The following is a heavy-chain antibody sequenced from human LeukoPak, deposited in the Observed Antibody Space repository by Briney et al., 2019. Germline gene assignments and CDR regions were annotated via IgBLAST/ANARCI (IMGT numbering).Heavy chain of an antibody. V-gene: IGHV1-46*01. CDR1: GYTFINYY. CDR2: INASGGST. CDR3: ARDRDYGSNSDYFDS. Sequence: ASVKVSCKASGYTFINYYMHWVRQAPGQGLEWMGIINASGGSTSYAQKFQSRVTMTRDTSTSTVYMELSRLRSEDTAVYYCARDRDYGSNSDYFDSWGQGTLVTVSS. J-gene: IGHJ4*02. D-gene: IGHD4-23*01.